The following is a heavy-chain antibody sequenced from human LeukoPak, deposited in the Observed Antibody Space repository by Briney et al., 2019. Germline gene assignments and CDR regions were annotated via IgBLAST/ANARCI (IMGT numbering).Heavy chain of an antibody. CDR3: ARWHPYNWNDGTDDAFDI. CDR2: IKQDGSEK. D-gene: IGHD1-1*01. CDR1: GFTFSSYW. Sequence: GGSLRLSCAASGFTFSSYWMSWVRQAPGKGLEWVANIKQDGSEKYYVDSVEGRFTISRDNAKNSLYLQMNSLRAEDTAVYYCARWHPYNWNDGTDDAFDIWGQGTMVTVSS. V-gene: IGHV3-7*01. J-gene: IGHJ3*02.